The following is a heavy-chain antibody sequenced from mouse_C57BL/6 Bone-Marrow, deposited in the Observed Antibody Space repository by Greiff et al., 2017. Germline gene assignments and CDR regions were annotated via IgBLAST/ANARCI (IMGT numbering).Heavy chain of an antibody. D-gene: IGHD1-1*01. CDR2: IDPSDSYT. V-gene: IGHV1-69*01. CDR3: AREPYYRGDFDV. CDR1: GYTFTSYW. J-gene: IGHJ1*03. Sequence: VQLQQSGAELVMPGASVKLSCKASGYTFTSYWMHWVKQRPGQGLEWIGEIDPSDSYTNYNQKFKGKSTLTVDKSSSTAYMQLSSLTSEDSAVYYCAREPYYRGDFDVWGRGTTVTVSS.